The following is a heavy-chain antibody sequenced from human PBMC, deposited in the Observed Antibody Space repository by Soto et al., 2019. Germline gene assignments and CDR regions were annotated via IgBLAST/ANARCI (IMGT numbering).Heavy chain of an antibody. Sequence: PLATLPLTGPVSGGSISSSSYYWGWMSQPPGKGLERIGSIFYSGSTYYNPSLKSRVTISVDTSKNQFSLKRSAVTAADPAVYYCARRSEWLLPNYYYYYGMDVWGQGTTV. J-gene: IGHJ6*02. CDR3: ARRSEWLLPNYYYYYGMDV. CDR2: IFYSGST. CDR1: GGSISSSSYY. V-gene: IGHV4-39*01. D-gene: IGHD3-3*01.